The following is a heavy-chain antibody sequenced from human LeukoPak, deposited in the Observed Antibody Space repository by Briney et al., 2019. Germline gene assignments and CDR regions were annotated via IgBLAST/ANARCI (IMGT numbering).Heavy chain of an antibody. CDR1: GGSISSYY. CDR3: ARGVGATYYYYYGMDV. CDR2: IYYSGST. Sequence: SETLSLTCTVSGGSISSYYWSWIRQPPGKGLEWIGYIYYSGSTNYNPSLKSRVTISVDTSKNQFFLKLSSVTAADTAVYYCARGVGATYYYYYGMDVWGQGTTVTVSS. D-gene: IGHD1-26*01. J-gene: IGHJ6*02. V-gene: IGHV4-59*01.